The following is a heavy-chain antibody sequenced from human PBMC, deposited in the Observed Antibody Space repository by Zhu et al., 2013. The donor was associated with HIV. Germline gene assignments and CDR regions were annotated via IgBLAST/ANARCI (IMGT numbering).Heavy chain of an antibody. CDR1: GGTFSSYA. D-gene: IGHD6-19*01. V-gene: IGHV1-69*01. CDR3: ARGPYSSGWYGFGNFDY. CDR2: IIPIFGTA. J-gene: IGHJ4*02. Sequence: QVQLVQSGAEVKKPGSSVKVSCKASGGTFSSYAISWVRQAPGQGLEWMGGIIPIFGTANYAQKFQGRVTITADESTSTAYMELSSLRSEDTAVYYCARGPYSSGWYGFGNFDYWGQGTLVTVSS.